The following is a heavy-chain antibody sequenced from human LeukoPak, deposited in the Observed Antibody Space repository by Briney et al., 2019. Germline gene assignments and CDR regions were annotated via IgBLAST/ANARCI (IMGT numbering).Heavy chain of an antibody. V-gene: IGHV1-18*01. J-gene: IGHJ3*02. Sequence: ASVKVSFKASGYTFTSYGISWVRQAPGQGLEWMGWISAYNGNTNYAQKLQGRVTMTTDTSTSTAYMELRSLRSDDTAVYYCARDLGDSSGWYDAFDTWGQGTMVTVSS. CDR2: ISAYNGNT. D-gene: IGHD6-19*01. CDR3: ARDLGDSSGWYDAFDT. CDR1: GYTFTSYG.